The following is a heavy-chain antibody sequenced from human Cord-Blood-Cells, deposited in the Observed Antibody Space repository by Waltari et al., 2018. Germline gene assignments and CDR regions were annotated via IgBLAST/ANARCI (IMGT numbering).Heavy chain of an antibody. J-gene: IGHJ4*02. Sequence: QVQLQESDPGLVKPSQTLSLTCTVSGGSISSGSYYWSWIRQPAGKGLEWIGYIYTSGSTNYNPPLESRVTISVDTSKNQFSLKLSSVTAADTAVYYCARALEVDSSGYYGYWGQGTLVAVSS. CDR2: IYTSGST. CDR1: GGSISSGSYY. V-gene: IGHV4-61*09. D-gene: IGHD3-22*01. CDR3: ARALEVDSSGYYGY.